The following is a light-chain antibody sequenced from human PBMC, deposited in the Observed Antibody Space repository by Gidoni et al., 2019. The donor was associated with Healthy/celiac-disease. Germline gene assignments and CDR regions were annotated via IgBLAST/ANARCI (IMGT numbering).Light chain of an antibody. CDR3: CSYAGSSTFDVV. CDR2: ESS. J-gene: IGLJ2*01. CDR1: SSDVGSYNL. V-gene: IGLV2-23*03. Sequence: QSALTQPASVSGSPGQSITISCTGTSSDVGSYNLVSWYQQHPGKAPKLMIYESSKRPSGVSNRFSGSKSGNTASLTISGLQAEDEADYYCCSYAGSSTFDVVFGGGTKLTVL.